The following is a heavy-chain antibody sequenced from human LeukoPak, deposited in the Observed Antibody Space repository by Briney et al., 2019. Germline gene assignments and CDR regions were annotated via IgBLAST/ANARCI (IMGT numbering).Heavy chain of an antibody. CDR3: AGVLDGPVDY. CDR1: GGSISSGGYY. Sequence: SETLSLTCTVSGGSISSGGYYWSWIRQHPGKGLEWIGYIYYSGSTYYNPSLKSRVTISVDTSKNQFSLKLSSVTAADTAVYYCAGVLDGPVDYWGQGTLVTVSS. J-gene: IGHJ4*02. D-gene: IGHD5-24*01. CDR2: IYYSGST. V-gene: IGHV4-31*03.